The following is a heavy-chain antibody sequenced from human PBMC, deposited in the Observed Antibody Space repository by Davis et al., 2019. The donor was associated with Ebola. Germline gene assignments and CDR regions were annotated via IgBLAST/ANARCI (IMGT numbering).Heavy chain of an antibody. CDR3: ARDPWGPIAAARDNWFDP. J-gene: IGHJ5*02. Sequence: AASVKVSCKASGGTFSSYTISWVRQAPGQGLEWMGRIIPILGIANYAQKFQGRVTITADKSTSTAYMELSSLRSEDTAVYYCARDPWGPIAAARDNWFDPWGQGILVTVSS. V-gene: IGHV1-69*04. CDR1: GGTFSSYT. CDR2: IIPILGIA. D-gene: IGHD6-13*01.